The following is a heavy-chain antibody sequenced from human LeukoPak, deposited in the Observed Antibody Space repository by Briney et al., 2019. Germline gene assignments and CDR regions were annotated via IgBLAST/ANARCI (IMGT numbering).Heavy chain of an antibody. CDR1: GGSISSYY. CDR2: IYYSGST. D-gene: IGHD4-17*01. Sequence: PSETLSLTCTVSGGSISSYYWSWIRQPPGKGLEWIGYIYYSGSTNYNPSLKSRVTISVDTSKNQFSLKLSSVTAADTAVYYCAREGDYGDYHWGQGTLVTVSS. CDR3: AREGDYGDYH. V-gene: IGHV4-59*01. J-gene: IGHJ5*02.